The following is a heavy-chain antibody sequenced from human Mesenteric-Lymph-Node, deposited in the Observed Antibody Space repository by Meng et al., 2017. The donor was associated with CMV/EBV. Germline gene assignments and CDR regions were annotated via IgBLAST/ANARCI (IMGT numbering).Heavy chain of an antibody. V-gene: IGHV1-2*02. D-gene: IGHD2-2*02. CDR3: ARGGEDIVVVPAAIPYYGMDV. J-gene: IGHJ6*02. Sequence: ASVKVSCKASGYIFTDYYIQWVRQASGRGLEWMGWINPNTGDTNYAQKFQGRVTMTRDTSINTVYMELSRLRSDDTAVYYCARGGEDIVVVPAAIPYYGMDVWGQGTTVTVSS. CDR2: INPNTGDT. CDR1: GYIFTDYY.